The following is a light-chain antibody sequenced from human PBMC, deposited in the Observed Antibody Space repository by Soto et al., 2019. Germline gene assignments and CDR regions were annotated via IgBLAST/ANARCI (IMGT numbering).Light chain of an antibody. CDR2: GAS. Sequence: EKVMTQSPATLSMSPGERATLSCRASQSVRNFLAWYQQKPGQAPRLLIYGASTRATGVPARFSGSGSGTEFTLTISSLQSEDFAVYYCQQYSNWPSWTFGQGTKV. CDR1: QSVRNF. J-gene: IGKJ1*01. V-gene: IGKV3-15*01. CDR3: QQYSNWPSWT.